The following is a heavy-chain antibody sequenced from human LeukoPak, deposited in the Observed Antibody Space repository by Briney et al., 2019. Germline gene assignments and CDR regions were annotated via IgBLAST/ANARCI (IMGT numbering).Heavy chain of an antibody. D-gene: IGHD6-13*01. CDR2: IKQDGSEK. CDR1: GFTFSSYW. CDR3: ARDGIAAAGYYFDY. V-gene: IGHV3-7*01. J-gene: IGHJ4*02. Sequence: GGSLRLSCAASGFTFSSYWTGWVRQAPGKGLEWVANIKQDGSEKYYVDSVKGRFTISRDNAKNSLYLQMNSLRAEDTAVYYCARDGIAAAGYYFDYWGQGTLVTVSS.